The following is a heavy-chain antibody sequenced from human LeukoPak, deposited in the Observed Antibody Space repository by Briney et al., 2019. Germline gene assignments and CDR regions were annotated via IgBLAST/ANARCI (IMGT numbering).Heavy chain of an antibody. Sequence: PGGSLRLSCAASGFTFSTYWMSWVRQAPGKGLEWVANIKEDGSEKFHVGSVRGRFTISRDNAKNSLYLQMNSLRAEDTAVYYCARDRSYGDYSEMSAFDIWGQGTMVTVSS. J-gene: IGHJ3*02. CDR1: GFTFSTYW. V-gene: IGHV3-7*01. D-gene: IGHD4-17*01. CDR2: IKEDGSEK. CDR3: ARDRSYGDYSEMSAFDI.